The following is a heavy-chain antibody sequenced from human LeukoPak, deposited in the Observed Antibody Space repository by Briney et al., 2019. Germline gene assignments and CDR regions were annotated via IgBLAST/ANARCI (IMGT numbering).Heavy chain of an antibody. CDR2: ISRSNIYK. V-gene: IGHV3-21*01. Sequence: GGSLRLSCAVSGFTVSSNYMSWVRQAPGKGLEWVSSISRSNIYKYYADSVKGRFTISRDNAKNSPYLQMNSLRAEDTAVYYCANSRYDSSGYYGIIGYWGQGTLVTVSS. CDR1: GFTVSSNY. J-gene: IGHJ4*02. CDR3: ANSRYDSSGYYGIIGY. D-gene: IGHD3-22*01.